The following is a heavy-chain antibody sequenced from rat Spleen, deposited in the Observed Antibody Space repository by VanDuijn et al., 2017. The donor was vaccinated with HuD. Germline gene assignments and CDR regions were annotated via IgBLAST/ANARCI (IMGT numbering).Heavy chain of an antibody. J-gene: IGHJ2*01. V-gene: IGHV3-3*01. D-gene: IGHD1-5*01. CDR1: GYSIISGYG. CDR3: ARAYNYYFDY. CDR2: INSAGST. Sequence: EVQLQESGPGLVKPSQSLSLTCSVTGYSIISGYGWNWIRKFPGNKLEWMGYINSAGSTNYNPPLKSQISITRDTSKNQFYLQLTSVTTEGTATYYCARAYNYYFDYWGQGVMVTVSS.